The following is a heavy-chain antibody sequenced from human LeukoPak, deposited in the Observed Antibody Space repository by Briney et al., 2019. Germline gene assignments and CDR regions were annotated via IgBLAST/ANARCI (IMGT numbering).Heavy chain of an antibody. CDR2: IYPGDSDT. V-gene: IGHV5-51*01. D-gene: IGHD6-13*01. CDR3: ARRDTRIAAAQLDY. Sequence: GESLQISCKGSGSRFTTYWIAWVRQLPGKGLEGMGIIYPGDSDTRYSPSFQGQVTFSADKSISTAYLQWSSLKASDTAMYYCARRDTRIAAAQLDYWGQGTLVTVSS. J-gene: IGHJ4*02. CDR1: GSRFTTYW.